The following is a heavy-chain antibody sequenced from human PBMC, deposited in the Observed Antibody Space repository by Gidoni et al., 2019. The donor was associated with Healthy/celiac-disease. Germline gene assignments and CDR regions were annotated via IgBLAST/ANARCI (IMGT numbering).Heavy chain of an antibody. J-gene: IGHJ3*02. CDR3: AKGDYGAFDI. V-gene: IGHV4-39*01. Sequence: QLQLQASAPGLVTPSETLSLTCTVSGGSISSSSYYWGWIRQPPGKGLEWIGSIYYSGSTYYNPSLKSRVTISVDTSKNQFSLKLSSVTAADTAVYYCAKGDYGAFDIWGQGTMVTVSS. CDR2: IYYSGST. CDR1: GGSISSSSYY. D-gene: IGHD4-17*01.